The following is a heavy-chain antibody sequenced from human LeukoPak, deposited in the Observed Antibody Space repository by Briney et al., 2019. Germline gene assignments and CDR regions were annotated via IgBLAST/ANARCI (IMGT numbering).Heavy chain of an antibody. D-gene: IGHD6-19*01. J-gene: IGHJ3*02. Sequence: QTGGSLRLSCAASGFTFSNYAMSWVCRAPGKGLAWVSTISGGGGSTYYAESVKGRFTISRDNSKNTLYLQMNSLRAEDTAVYYCARRMKRYSSGWIDIWGQGTMVTVSS. V-gene: IGHV3-23*01. CDR2: ISGGGGST. CDR3: ARRMKRYSSGWIDI. CDR1: GFTFSNYA.